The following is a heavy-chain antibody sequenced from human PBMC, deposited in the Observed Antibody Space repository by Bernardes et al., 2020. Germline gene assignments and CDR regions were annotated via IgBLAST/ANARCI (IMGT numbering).Heavy chain of an antibody. Sequence: SETLSLICTVSDDSISSNTFYWGWIRQPPGKGLEWIGGIYYGGSTYYDPSLKSRVTMSVDTSNNQFSLRLTSVTAADTAVYYCARHGATIINGNYKAFDVWGQGTMVTVSS. D-gene: IGHD1-7*01. V-gene: IGHV4-39*01. J-gene: IGHJ3*01. CDR2: IYYGGST. CDR1: DDSISSNTFY. CDR3: ARHGATIINGNYKAFDV.